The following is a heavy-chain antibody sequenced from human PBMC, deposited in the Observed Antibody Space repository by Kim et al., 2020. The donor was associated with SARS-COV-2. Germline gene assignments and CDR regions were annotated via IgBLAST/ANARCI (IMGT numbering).Heavy chain of an antibody. CDR2: ISSSGSTI. CDR1: GFTFSSYE. Sequence: GGSLRLSCAASGFTFSSYEMNWVRQAPGKGLEWVSYISSSGSTIYYADSVKGRFTISRDNAKNSLYLQMNSLRAEDTAVYYCASGYSYGPFDYWGQGTLVTVSS. CDR3: ASGYSYGPFDY. V-gene: IGHV3-48*03. J-gene: IGHJ4*02. D-gene: IGHD5-18*01.